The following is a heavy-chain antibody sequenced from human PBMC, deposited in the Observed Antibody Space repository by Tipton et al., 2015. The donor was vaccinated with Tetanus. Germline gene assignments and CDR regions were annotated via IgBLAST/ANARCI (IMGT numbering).Heavy chain of an antibody. CDR2: IYHSGAT. J-gene: IGHJ1*01. V-gene: IGHV4-61*01. CDR1: GGSVSGSSHY. Sequence: TLSLTCTVSGGSVSGSSHYWSWIRQPPGKPLEWVGYIYHSGATNYNPSLKSRVTISMDRSENQISLKMTSVTAADTAVYYCAGVTAQRTELYFEHWGQGTQVTVSS. CDR3: AGVTAQRTELYFEH. D-gene: IGHD2-8*02.